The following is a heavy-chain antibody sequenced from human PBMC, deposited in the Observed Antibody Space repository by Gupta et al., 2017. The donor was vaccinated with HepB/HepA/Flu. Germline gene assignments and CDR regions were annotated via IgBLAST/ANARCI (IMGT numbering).Heavy chain of an antibody. CDR3: ASDVGKLDF. D-gene: IGHD1-26*01. CDR1: GLSFSNAW. Sequence: EIPLVESGGGLVKPGGSLSLSCAASGLSFSNAWMTWVRQAPGKGLEWLGRIKSKADGETTDYAAPVKGRFTISREDSEDTLYLQMDSLKTEDTAIYYCASDVGKLDFWGQGTLVTVSS. CDR2: IKSKADGETT. J-gene: IGHJ4*02. V-gene: IGHV3-15*01.